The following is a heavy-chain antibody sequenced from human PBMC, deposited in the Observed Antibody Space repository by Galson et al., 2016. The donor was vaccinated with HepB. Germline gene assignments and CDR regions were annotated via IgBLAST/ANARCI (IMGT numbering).Heavy chain of an antibody. J-gene: IGHJ4*02. Sequence: SLRLSCAAYGLPVSNDYMSWVRQAPGKGLKWVSVSYGDGRTYYAESVKGRFTISRDTSKNTVFLQMNSLRGEDTAVYYCARSHIGWYVGGSWGQGTLVTVTS. CDR3: ARSHIGWYVGGS. V-gene: IGHV3-53*01. CDR1: GLPVSNDY. D-gene: IGHD6-19*01. CDR2: SYGDGRT.